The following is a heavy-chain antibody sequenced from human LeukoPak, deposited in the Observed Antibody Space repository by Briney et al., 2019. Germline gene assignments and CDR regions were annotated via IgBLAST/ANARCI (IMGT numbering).Heavy chain of an antibody. CDR3: TRQVDVPSALCYSDS. D-gene: IGHD2-2*01. CDR2: ISYGGST. Sequence: PSETLSLTCGVSDSSITNDYYWGWIRQPPGKGLEWIGSISYGGSTHYNASLKSRVTISLAMSKSQFSLHLSSVTAADTAVYYCTRQVDVPSALCYSDSWGQGILVTVS. CDR1: DSSITNDYY. J-gene: IGHJ4*02. V-gene: IGHV4-38-2*01.